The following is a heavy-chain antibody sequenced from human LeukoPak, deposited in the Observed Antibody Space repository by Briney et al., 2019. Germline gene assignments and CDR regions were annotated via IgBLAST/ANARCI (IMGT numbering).Heavy chain of an antibody. V-gene: IGHV1-3*01. CDR2: INPGNGNT. Sequence: ASVKVSCKGSGYTLSNHAFSWVRQAPGQRLEWMGWINPGNGNTKYSQKFQGRLTITRDTSASTAHMELSSLRSGDTAVYYCARALAETSSYYAEGYWGQGTLVTVSS. D-gene: IGHD3-3*01. CDR3: ARALAETSSYYAEGY. J-gene: IGHJ4*02. CDR1: GYTLSNHA.